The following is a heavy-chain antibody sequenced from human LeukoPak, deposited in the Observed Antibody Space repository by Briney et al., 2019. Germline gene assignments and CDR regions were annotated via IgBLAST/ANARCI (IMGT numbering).Heavy chain of an antibody. J-gene: IGHJ4*02. Sequence: SETLSLTCTVSGGSISSSSYYWDWTRQPPGKGLEWIGSIYYSGSTYYNPSLKSRVTISVDTSKNQFSLKLSSVTAADTAVYYCARPSGSFDYWGQGTLVTVSS. CDR1: GGSISSSSYY. CDR3: ARPSGSFDY. D-gene: IGHD1-26*01. V-gene: IGHV4-39*01. CDR2: IYYSGST.